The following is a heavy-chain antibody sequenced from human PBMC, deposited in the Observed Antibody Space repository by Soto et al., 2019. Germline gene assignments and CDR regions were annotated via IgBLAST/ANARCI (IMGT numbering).Heavy chain of an antibody. D-gene: IGHD4-4*01. CDR1: GFRFSTYD. J-gene: IGHJ6*02. CDR2: MSGSGSGT. V-gene: IGHV3-23*01. CDR3: IRQAKLTTVTANVGYYYGLDV. Sequence: DVQLLESGGGLVQPGGSLRLSCAASGFRFSTYDMSWVRQAPGKGLEWVSVMSGSGSGTYYADSVKGRFTISRDNSKNTLYLPMNSLRAEDTAVYYCIRQAKLTTVTANVGYYYGLDVLGQGTTVTVSS.